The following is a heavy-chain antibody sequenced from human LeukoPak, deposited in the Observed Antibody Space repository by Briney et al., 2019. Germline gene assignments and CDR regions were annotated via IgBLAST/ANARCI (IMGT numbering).Heavy chain of an antibody. V-gene: IGHV4-59*08. J-gene: IGHJ4*02. CDR1: GGSISSYY. D-gene: IGHD4-17*01. CDR3: AGDYGGYHFDY. Sequence: PSETLSLTCTVSGGSISSYYWSWIRQPPGKGLEWIGYIYYSGSTNYNPSLKSRVTISVDTSKNQFSLKLSSVTAADTAVYYCAGDYGGYHFDYWGQGTLVTVSS. CDR2: IYYSGST.